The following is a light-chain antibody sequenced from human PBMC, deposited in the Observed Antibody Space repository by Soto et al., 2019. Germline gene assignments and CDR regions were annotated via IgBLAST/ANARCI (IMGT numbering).Light chain of an antibody. CDR1: SGSIASNY. J-gene: IGLJ2*01. Sequence: NFMLTQPHSVSESPGKTVTISCTRSSGSIASNYVQWYQQRPGSSPTTVIYEDNQRPSGVPDRFSASIDSSSNSASLTISGLKTEDEADYYCQSYVSANHYVVFGGGTKVTVL. CDR2: EDN. CDR3: QSYVSANHYVV. V-gene: IGLV6-57*01.